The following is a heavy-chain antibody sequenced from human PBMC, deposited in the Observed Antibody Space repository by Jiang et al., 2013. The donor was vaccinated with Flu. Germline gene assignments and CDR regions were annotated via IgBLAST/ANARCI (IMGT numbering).Heavy chain of an antibody. CDR2: INPNSGGT. J-gene: IGHJ4*02. D-gene: IGHD6-13*01. CDR3: ARPGYSSHWYSGAFYY. V-gene: IGHV1-2*02. CDR1: GYTFMDYY. Sequence: EVKKPGASVRVFCKASGYTFMDYYLHWVRQAPGQGLEWMGWINPNSGGTDYAQKFQGRVTMTRDTSITTAYMELSRLRSDDTAVYYCARPGYSSHWYSGAFYYWGQGTLVTVSS.